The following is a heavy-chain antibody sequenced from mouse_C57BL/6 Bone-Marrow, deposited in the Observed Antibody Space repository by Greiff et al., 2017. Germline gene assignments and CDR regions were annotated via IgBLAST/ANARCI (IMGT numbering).Heavy chain of an antibody. CDR1: GYSITSDY. J-gene: IGHJ1*03. CDR2: ISYSGST. Sequence: EVQLQESGPGLAKPSQTLYLTCSVTGYSITSDYWNWIRKFPGNKLEYMGYISYSGSTYYNPSLKSRISITRDTSKNQYYLQLNSVTTEDTATYYGARDYYGSLWYFDVWGTGTTVTVSS. D-gene: IGHD1-1*01. CDR3: ARDYYGSLWYFDV. V-gene: IGHV3-8*01.